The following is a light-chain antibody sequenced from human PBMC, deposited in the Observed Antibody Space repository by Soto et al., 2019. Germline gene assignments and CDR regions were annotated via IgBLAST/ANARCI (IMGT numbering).Light chain of an antibody. V-gene: IGKV3-11*01. CDR3: QHRLTWPLT. J-gene: IGKJ5*01. Sequence: EIVWMQTPGKRALSRGGVATVACRASQSVSSYLLWYQQKPGQAPRLLIYDASNRATGIPARFSGSGSETDFTLTLRSLEPEDFAVSYCQHRLTWPLTFGQGTRLEIK. CDR1: QSVSSY. CDR2: DAS.